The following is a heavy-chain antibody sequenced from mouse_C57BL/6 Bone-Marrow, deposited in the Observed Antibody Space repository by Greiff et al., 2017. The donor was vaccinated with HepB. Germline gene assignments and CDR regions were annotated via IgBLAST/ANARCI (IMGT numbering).Heavy chain of an antibody. CDR2: ISNGGGST. V-gene: IGHV5-12*01. Sequence: EVQLVESGGGLVQPGGSLKLSCAASGFTFSDYYMYWVRQTPEKRLEWVAYISNGGGSTYYPDTVKGRFTISRDNAKNTLYLQMSRLKSEDTAMYYCAREGGYGYDGAWFAYWGQGTLVTVSA. CDR1: GFTFSDYY. D-gene: IGHD2-2*01. J-gene: IGHJ3*01. CDR3: AREGGYGYDGAWFAY.